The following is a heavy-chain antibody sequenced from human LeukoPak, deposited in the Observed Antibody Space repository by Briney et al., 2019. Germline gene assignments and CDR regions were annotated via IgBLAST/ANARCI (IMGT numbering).Heavy chain of an antibody. V-gene: IGHV1-69*05. D-gene: IGHD1-26*01. J-gene: IGHJ4*02. Sequence: SVKVSCKASGGTLSSYAISWVRQAPGQGLEWMGGIIPIFGTANYAQKFQGRVTITTDESTSTAYMELSSLRSEDTAVYYCARSIGGSYWFDYWGQGTLVTVSS. CDR3: ARSIGGSYWFDY. CDR2: IIPIFGTA. CDR1: GGTLSSYA.